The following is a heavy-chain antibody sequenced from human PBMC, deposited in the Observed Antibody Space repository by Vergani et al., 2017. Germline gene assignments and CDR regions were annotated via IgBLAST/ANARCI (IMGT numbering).Heavy chain of an antibody. Sequence: QVQLVESGGGVVQPGRSLRLSCAASGFTFSSYAMHWVRQAPGKGLEWVAVISYDGSNTYYADSVKGRFTISRDNSKNTLYLQMNSLRAEDTAVYYCARDGELVFGTAGYCSSTSCYPDYWGQGTLVTVSS. CDR3: ARDGELVFGTAGYCSSTSCYPDY. CDR1: GFTFSSYA. CDR2: ISYDGSNT. D-gene: IGHD2-2*01. V-gene: IGHV3-30-3*01. J-gene: IGHJ4*02.